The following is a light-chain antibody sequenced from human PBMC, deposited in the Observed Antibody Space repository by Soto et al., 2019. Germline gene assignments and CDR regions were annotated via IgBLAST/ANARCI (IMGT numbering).Light chain of an antibody. J-gene: IGKJ3*01. CDR1: QGIRSW. CDR2: AAS. V-gene: IGKV1-12*01. Sequence: DVQMTQSPSSVSASVGDRVTITCRASQGIRSWLAWYQQKPGKDPKLLIYAASSLQSGVPSRFSGSGSGTDFTLTISSLQPEDFATYYCQQANSFPFTFGPGTKVDIK. CDR3: QQANSFPFT.